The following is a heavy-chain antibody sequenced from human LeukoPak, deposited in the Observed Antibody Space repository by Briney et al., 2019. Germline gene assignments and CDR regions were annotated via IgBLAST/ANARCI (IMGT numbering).Heavy chain of an antibody. CDR1: GYTFTGYY. V-gene: IGHV1-2*03. CDR3: ARPMVRGVALRGFDY. CDR2: INPNSGGT. Sequence: LGASVKVSCKASGYTFTGYYMHWVRQAPGQGLEWMGWINPNSGGTNYAQKFQGRVTMTRDTSISTAYMELSRLRSDDTAVYYCARPMVRGVALRGFDYWGQGTLVTVSS. D-gene: IGHD3-10*01. J-gene: IGHJ4*02.